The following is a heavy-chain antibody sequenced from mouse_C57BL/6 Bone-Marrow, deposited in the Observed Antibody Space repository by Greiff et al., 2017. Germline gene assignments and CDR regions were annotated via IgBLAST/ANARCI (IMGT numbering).Heavy chain of an antibody. CDR2: IHPNSGST. J-gene: IGHJ3*01. D-gene: IGHD2-3*01. Sequence: QVQLQQPGAELVKPGASVKLSCKASGYTFTSYWMHWVKQRPGQGLEWIGMIHPNSGSTNYNEKFKSKATLTVDKSSSTDYMQLSSLTSEDSAVYYCARSGGYYGFAYWGQGTLVTVSA. CDR1: GYTFTSYW. CDR3: ARSGGYYGFAY. V-gene: IGHV1-64*01.